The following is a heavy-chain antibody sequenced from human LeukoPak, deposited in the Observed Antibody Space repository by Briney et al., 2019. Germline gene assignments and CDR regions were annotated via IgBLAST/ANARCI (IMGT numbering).Heavy chain of an antibody. J-gene: IGHJ4*02. Sequence: SETLSLTCTVSGGSISSSSYYWGWIRQPPGKGLEWIGSIYYSGSTYYNPSLKSRVTISVDTSKNQFPLKLSSVTAADTAVYYCAREYSSSWYEPSETSPGDYWGQGTLVTVSS. CDR1: GGSISSSSYY. CDR3: AREYSSSWYEPSETSPGDY. CDR2: IYYSGST. D-gene: IGHD6-13*01. V-gene: IGHV4-39*06.